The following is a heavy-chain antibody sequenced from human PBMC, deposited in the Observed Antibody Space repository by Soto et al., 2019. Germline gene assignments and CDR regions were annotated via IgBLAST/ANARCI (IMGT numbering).Heavy chain of an antibody. CDR2: IKSKTDGGTT. CDR1: GFTFSNAW. J-gene: IGHJ4*02. D-gene: IGHD6-13*01. V-gene: IGHV3-15*01. Sequence: GGPLRLSCAASGFTFSNAWMSWVRQAPGKGLEWAGRIKSKTDGGTTDNAAPVKGRFIISRDDSKNTLYLQMDSLKTEDTAVYYCTTDRVERSSWYIAYWGQGTLVTVSS. CDR3: TTDRVERSSWYIAY.